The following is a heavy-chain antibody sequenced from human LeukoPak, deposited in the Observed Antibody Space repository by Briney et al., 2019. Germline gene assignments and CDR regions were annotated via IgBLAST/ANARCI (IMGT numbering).Heavy chain of an antibody. J-gene: IGHJ4*02. CDR1: GFTFSSYA. Sequence: GGSLRLSCAASGFTFSSYAMSWVRQAPGKGLEWVSAISGSGGSTYYADSVKGRFTISRDNSKNTLYLQMNSLRAEDTAVYYCARARWLQLGNPGDFDYWGQGTLVTVSS. CDR2: ISGSGGST. V-gene: IGHV3-23*01. D-gene: IGHD5-24*01. CDR3: ARARWLQLGNPGDFDY.